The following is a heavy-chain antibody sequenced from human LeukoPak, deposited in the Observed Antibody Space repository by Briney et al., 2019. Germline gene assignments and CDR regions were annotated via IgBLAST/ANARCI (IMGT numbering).Heavy chain of an antibody. D-gene: IGHD3-22*01. J-gene: IGHJ4*02. Sequence: ASVKVSCKTSGYSFTTYDITWVRQAPGQGLEWMGWISAYNGNTNYAQKLQGRVTMTTDTSTSTAYMELRSLRSDDTAVYYCARDHEDDSSGYPYWGQGTLVTVSS. CDR3: ARDHEDDSSGYPY. CDR1: GYSFTTYD. CDR2: ISAYNGNT. V-gene: IGHV1-18*01.